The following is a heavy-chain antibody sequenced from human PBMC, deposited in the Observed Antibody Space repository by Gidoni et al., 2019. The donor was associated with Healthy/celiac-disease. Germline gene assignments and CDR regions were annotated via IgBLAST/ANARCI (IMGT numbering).Heavy chain of an antibody. CDR2: IRSKAYGGTT. Sequence: EVQLVESGGGLVKPGRCLRLSCTASGFTFGDYAMSWFRQAPGKGLEWVGFIRSKAYGGTTEYAASVKGRFTISRDDSKSIAYLQMNSLKTEDTAVYYCTSGGYFDAFDIWGQGTMVTVSS. CDR3: TSGGYFDAFDI. CDR1: GFTFGDYA. D-gene: IGHD1-26*01. J-gene: IGHJ3*02. V-gene: IGHV3-49*05.